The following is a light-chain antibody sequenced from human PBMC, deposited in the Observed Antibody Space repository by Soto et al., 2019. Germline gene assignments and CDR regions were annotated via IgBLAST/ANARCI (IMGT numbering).Light chain of an antibody. Sequence: TPSPYTRAASVGANVTLSCRASQAVNTRLAWYQHEPGQAPRLLIYLASNRAAGFPARFSGSGSGTDFTLTISDVEPEYFAVYYGHQRQSWPRTFGQGTKVDIK. CDR1: QAVNTR. CDR3: HQRQSWPRT. CDR2: LAS. V-gene: IGKV3-11*01. J-gene: IGKJ1*01.